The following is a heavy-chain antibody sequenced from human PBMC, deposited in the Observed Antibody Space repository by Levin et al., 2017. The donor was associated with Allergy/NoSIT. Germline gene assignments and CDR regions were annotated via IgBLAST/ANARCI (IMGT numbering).Heavy chain of an antibody. Sequence: GGSLRLSCAASGFTFSSYSMNWVRQAPGKGLEWVSYISSSSTIYYADSVKGRFTISRDNAKNSLYLQMNSLRAEDTAVYYCARETGNADAFDIWGQGTMVTVSS. J-gene: IGHJ3*02. CDR2: ISSSSTI. D-gene: IGHD2-2*01. CDR1: GFTFSSYS. CDR3: ARETGNADAFDI. V-gene: IGHV3-48*01.